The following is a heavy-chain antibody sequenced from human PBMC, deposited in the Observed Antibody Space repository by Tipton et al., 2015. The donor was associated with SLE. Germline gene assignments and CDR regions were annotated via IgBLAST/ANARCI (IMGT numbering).Heavy chain of an antibody. V-gene: IGHV4-59*01. D-gene: IGHD6-19*01. CDR1: GGSISSYY. CDR3: ARAVAGYFDY. CDR2: IYYSGST. J-gene: IGHJ4*02. Sequence: TLSLTCTVSGGSISSYYWSRVRQPPGQGLEWIGSIYYSGSTNYNPSLKSRVTISVDTSKNQFSLKLSSVTAAATAVYYCARAVAGYFDYWGQGTLVTVSS.